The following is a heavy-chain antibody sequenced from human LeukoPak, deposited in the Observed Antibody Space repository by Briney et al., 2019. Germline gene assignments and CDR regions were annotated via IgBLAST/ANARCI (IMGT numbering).Heavy chain of an antibody. J-gene: IGHJ4*02. CDR2: ISSSSSTI. D-gene: IGHD3-3*01. V-gene: IGHV3-48*01. Sequence: TGGSLRLSCAASGFTFSSYSMNWVRQAPGRGLEWVSYISSSSSTIYYADSVKGRFTISRDNAKNSLYLQMNSLRAEDTAVYYCARDLNDFWSGYSYDSWGQGTLVTVSS. CDR3: ARDLNDFWSGYSYDS. CDR1: GFTFSSYS.